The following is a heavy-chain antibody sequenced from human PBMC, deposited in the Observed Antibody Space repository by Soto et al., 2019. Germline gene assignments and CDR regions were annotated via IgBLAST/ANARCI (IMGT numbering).Heavy chain of an antibody. CDR3: ARRYCSGGSCYFDY. J-gene: IGHJ4*02. Sequence: GASVKVSCKASGYTFTGYYMHWVRQAPGQGLEWMGGIIPIFGTANYAQKFQGRVTITADESTSTAYMELSSLRSEDTAVYYCARRYCSGGSCYFDYWGQGTLVTVSS. CDR2: IIPIFGTA. V-gene: IGHV1-69*13. D-gene: IGHD2-15*01. CDR1: GYTFTGYY.